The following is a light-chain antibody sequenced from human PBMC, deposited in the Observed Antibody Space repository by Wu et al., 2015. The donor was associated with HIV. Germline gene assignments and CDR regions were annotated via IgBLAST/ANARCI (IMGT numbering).Light chain of an antibody. J-gene: IGKJ1*01. CDR3: QQYNNWPPRT. CDR1: QSVSSN. CDR2: GAS. V-gene: IGKV3-15*01. Sequence: EIVMTQSPATLSVSPGERATLSCRASQSVSSNLAWYQQKPGQAPRLLIYGASTRATGIPARFSGSGSGTEFTLTISSMQSEDFAVYYCQQYNNWPPRTFGQGTKGGNQ.